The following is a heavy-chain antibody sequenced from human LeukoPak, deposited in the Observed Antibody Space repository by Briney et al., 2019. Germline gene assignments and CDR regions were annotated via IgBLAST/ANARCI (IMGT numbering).Heavy chain of an antibody. CDR3: ARVKSGYSSGWYRGYIDY. V-gene: IGHV1-2*06. J-gene: IGHJ4*02. Sequence: ASVKVSCKASGYTFTSYDINWVRQAPGQGLEWMGRINPNSGGTNYAQKFQGRVTMTRDTSISTAYMELSRLRSDDTAVYYCARVKSGYSSGWYRGYIDYWGQGTLVTVSS. CDR1: GYTFTSYD. D-gene: IGHD6-19*01. CDR2: INPNSGGT.